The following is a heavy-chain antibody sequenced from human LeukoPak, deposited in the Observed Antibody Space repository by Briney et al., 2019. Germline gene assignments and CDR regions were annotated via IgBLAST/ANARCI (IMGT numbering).Heavy chain of an antibody. CDR3: ARDPVYDAFDI. D-gene: IGHD2-8*01. CDR2: IYYSGST. J-gene: IGHJ3*02. Sequence: SETLSLTCTVSGVSVSSGSYYWRWIRQPPGKGLEWIGYIYYSGSTNYNPSLKSQFTISVDTSKNQFSLKLSSVTAADTAVYYCARDPVYDAFDIWGQGTMVTVTS. CDR1: GVSVSSGSYY. V-gene: IGHV4-61*01.